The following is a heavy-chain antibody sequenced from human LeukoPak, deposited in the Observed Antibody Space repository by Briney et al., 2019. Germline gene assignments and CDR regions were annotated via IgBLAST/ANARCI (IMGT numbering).Heavy chain of an antibody. V-gene: IGHV1-18*01. D-gene: IGHD1-26*01. Sequence: GASVKVSCKASGYTFTSYGLSWVRRAPGQGREWMGWISAYNGNTNYAQKLQGRVTLTTDTSTSTAYMELRSLRSDDTAVYYCARAAYSGRSPYYFDYWGQGTLVTVSS. CDR3: ARAAYSGRSPYYFDY. J-gene: IGHJ4*02. CDR1: GYTFTSYG. CDR2: ISAYNGNT.